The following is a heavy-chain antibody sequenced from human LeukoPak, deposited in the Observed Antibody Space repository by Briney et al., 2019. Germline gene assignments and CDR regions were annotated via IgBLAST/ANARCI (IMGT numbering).Heavy chain of an antibody. CDR2: IRYDGSNK. J-gene: IGHJ6*03. D-gene: IGHD5-12*01. CDR3: AKDTVKVTTIRRVPHYMDV. CDR1: GFTFISYG. V-gene: IGHV3-30*02. Sequence: GGSLRLSCAASGFTFISYGMHWVRQAPGKGLEWVTFIRYDGSNKYYADSVKGRFIISRDNSKNTLYLQMNSLRAEDTAVYYCAKDTVKVTTIRRVPHYMDVWGKGTTVTISS.